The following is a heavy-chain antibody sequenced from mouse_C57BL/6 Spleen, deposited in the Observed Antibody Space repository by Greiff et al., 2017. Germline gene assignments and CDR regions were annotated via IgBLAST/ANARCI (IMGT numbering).Heavy chain of an antibody. CDR2: IYPGDGDT. V-gene: IGHV1-80*01. CDR1: GYAFSSYW. D-gene: IGHD2-4*01. CDR3: ARQGLRRGYYAMDY. Sequence: QVQLQQSGAELVKPGASVKISCKASGYAFSSYWMNWVKQRPGKGLEWIGQIYPGDGDTNYNGKFKGKATLTADKSSSTAYMQLSSLPSEDSAVYFCARQGLRRGYYAMDYWGQGTSGTVSS. J-gene: IGHJ4*01.